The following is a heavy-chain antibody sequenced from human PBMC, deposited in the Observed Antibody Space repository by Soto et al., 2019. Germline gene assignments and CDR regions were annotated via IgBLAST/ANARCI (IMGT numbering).Heavy chain of an antibody. D-gene: IGHD5-18*01. Sequence: QMHLVQSGAEVKKPGSSVKVSCKASGGSFTYTLSWVRQAPGQGLEWMGGFIPIFGTTNYAQKFQDRVTITADESTKTAYMELKTLRSQDTAVYYCARLHSHGTYGMDVWGQGTKVTVSS. CDR2: FIPIFGTT. V-gene: IGHV1-69*01. J-gene: IGHJ6*02. CDR1: GGSFTYT. CDR3: ARLHSHGTYGMDV.